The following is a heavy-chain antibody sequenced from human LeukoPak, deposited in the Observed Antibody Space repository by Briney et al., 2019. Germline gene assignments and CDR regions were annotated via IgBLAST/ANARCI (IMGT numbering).Heavy chain of an antibody. Sequence: SETLSLTCGVSGGAITNYYWGWIRQPPGKGLEWIGSIYYSGSTYYNPSLKSRVTISVDTSKNQFSLKLSSVTAADTAVYYCARVNPHYYGSSGYFDYWGQGTLVTVSS. CDR3: ARVNPHYYGSSGYFDY. J-gene: IGHJ4*02. V-gene: IGHV4-39*07. CDR1: GGAITNYY. CDR2: IYYSGST. D-gene: IGHD3-22*01.